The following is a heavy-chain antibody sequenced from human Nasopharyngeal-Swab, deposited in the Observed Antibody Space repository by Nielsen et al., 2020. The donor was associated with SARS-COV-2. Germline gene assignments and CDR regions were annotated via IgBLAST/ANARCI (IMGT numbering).Heavy chain of an antibody. CDR1: GFTFSSYA. Sequence: GESLKTSCAASGFTFSSYAMSWVRQAPGKGLEWVSAISGSGGSTYYEDSVKGRFTISRDNSKNTLYLQMNSLRAEDTAVYYCAKWAKYSSGWATGYYWGQGTLVTVSS. J-gene: IGHJ4*02. CDR3: AKWAKYSSGWATGYY. V-gene: IGHV3-23*01. CDR2: ISGSGGST. D-gene: IGHD6-19*01.